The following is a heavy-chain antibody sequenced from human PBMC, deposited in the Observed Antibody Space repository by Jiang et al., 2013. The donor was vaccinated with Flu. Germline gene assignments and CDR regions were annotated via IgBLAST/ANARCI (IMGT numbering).Heavy chain of an antibody. CDR1: GGSISSSSYY. V-gene: IGHV4-39*01. J-gene: IGHJ4*02. CDR2: IYYSGST. D-gene: IGHD4-17*01. Sequence: GPGLVKPSETLSLTCTVSGGSISSSSYYWGWIRQPPGKGLEWIGSIYYSGSTYYNPSLKSRVTISVDTSKNQFSLKLSSVTAADTAVYYCARRHYGDYVGVSGFDYWGQGTLVTVSS. CDR3: ARRHYGDYVGVSGFDY.